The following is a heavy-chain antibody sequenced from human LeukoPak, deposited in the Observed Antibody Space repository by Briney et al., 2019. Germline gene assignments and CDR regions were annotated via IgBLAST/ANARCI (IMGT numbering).Heavy chain of an antibody. V-gene: IGHV3-30*18. D-gene: IGHD6-19*01. CDR1: GFTFSSYS. Sequence: PGGSLRLSCAASGFTFSSYSMHWVRQAPGKGLEWVAAISNNGSNKYYADSAKGRFTISRDNSKNTLYLQMNSLRAEDTAVYYCAKDIYSSGHGVHNLRDY. J-gene: IGHJ4*01. CDR2: ISNNGSNK. CDR3: AKDIYSSGHGVHNLRDY.